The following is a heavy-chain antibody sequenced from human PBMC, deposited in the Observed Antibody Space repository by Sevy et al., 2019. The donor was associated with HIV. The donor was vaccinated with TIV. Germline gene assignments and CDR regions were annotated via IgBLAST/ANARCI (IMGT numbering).Heavy chain of an antibody. CDR2: FDPEDGET. V-gene: IGHV1-24*01. Sequence: ASVNVSCKVSGYTLTQLSMHWVRQAPGKGLEWMGSFDPEDGETLYAQKFQGRVTMTEDTSTDTAYMELRSLRSEDTAVYYCATTKDYYDSSGSPFDYWGQGTLVTVSS. D-gene: IGHD3-22*01. CDR1: GYTLTQLS. CDR3: ATTKDYYDSSGSPFDY. J-gene: IGHJ4*02.